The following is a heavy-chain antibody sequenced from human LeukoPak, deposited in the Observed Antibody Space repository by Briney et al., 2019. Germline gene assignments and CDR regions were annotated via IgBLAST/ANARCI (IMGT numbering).Heavy chain of an antibody. CDR1: GFTFSTYG. D-gene: IGHD2-2*02. V-gene: IGHV3-30*02. CDR3: AKDLPPTIMIA. J-gene: IGHJ5*02. CDR2: IWCDGSSK. Sequence: PGGSLRLSCAASGFTFSTYGMQWVRQAPGKGLEWLSFIWCDGSSKHYADSVKGRFIISRDNSKSTLYLEMNSLRPEDTGVYYCAKDLPPTIMIAWGQGTLVTVSS.